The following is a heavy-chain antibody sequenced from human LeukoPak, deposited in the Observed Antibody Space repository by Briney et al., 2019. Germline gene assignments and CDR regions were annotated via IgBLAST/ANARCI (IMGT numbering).Heavy chain of an antibody. J-gene: IGHJ5*02. V-gene: IGHV4-39*01. CDR3: ARLIIIVVVPAASSVVAATPDWFDP. CDR1: GGSISSSSYY. D-gene: IGHD2-2*01. Sequence: SETLSLTCTVSGGSISSSSYYWGWIRQPPGKGGEWIGSIYYSGSTYYNPSLKSRVTISVDTSKNQFSLKLSSVTAADTAVYYCARLIIIVVVPAASSVVAATPDWFDPWGQGTLVTVSS. CDR2: IYYSGST.